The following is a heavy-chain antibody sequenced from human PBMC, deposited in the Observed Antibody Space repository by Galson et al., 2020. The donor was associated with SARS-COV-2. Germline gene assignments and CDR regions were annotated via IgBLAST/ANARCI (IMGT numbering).Heavy chain of an antibody. V-gene: IGHV4-30-4*01. CDR2: SYYSGNT. J-gene: IGHJ4*02. CDR1: GGSISSGDFY. CDR3: ARAARDAGSYSDY. D-gene: IGHD1-26*01. Sequence: SETLTLTCTVSGGSISSGDFYWRWLRQPPGKGLVWLGYSYYSGNTFYNPSLKSRLTITADTTKNHVYLKLSAVTAADTAVYYCARAARDAGSYSDYWGQGTLVTVSS.